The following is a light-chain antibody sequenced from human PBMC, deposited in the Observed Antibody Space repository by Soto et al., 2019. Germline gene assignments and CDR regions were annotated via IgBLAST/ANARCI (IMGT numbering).Light chain of an antibody. CDR2: EVS. V-gene: IGLV2-14*03. CDR3: LSYTSSGTLYV. CDR1: SSDVGAYNY. J-gene: IGLJ1*01. Sequence: QSALTQPASVSGSPGQSITISCSGTSSDVGAYNYVSWYQQHPGKVPKLIIYEVSIRPSGVSDRFSGSKSANTASLTISGLRAEDEADYYCLSYTSSGTLYVFGTGTKVTVL.